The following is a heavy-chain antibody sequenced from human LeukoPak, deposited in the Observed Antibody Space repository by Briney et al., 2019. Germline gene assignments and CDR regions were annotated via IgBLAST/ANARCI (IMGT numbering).Heavy chain of an antibody. V-gene: IGHV3-7*03. CDR2: IKQDGSEK. CDR3: AKDKSYNHIGRFDY. CDR1: GFSFSNYW. J-gene: IGHJ4*02. Sequence: PGGSLRLSCAASGFSFSNYWMTWVRQAPGKGLEWVANIKQDGSEKYYVDSVKGRFTISRDNPKNTLYLQMNSLRAEDTAVYYCAKDKSYNHIGRFDYWGQGTLVTVSS. D-gene: IGHD5-24*01.